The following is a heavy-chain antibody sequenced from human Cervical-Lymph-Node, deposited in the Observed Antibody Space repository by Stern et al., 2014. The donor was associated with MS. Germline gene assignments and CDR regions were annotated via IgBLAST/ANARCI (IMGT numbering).Heavy chain of an antibody. V-gene: IGHV3-33*01. J-gene: IGHJ4*02. Sequence: VQLVESGGGVVQPGRSLRLSCAASGFTFSSYGMHWVRQAPGKGLEWVAVIWYDGSNKYYADSVKGRFTISRDNSKNTLYLQMNSLRAEDTAVYYCARAARMIPLDYWGQGTLVTVSS. CDR2: IWYDGSNK. CDR3: ARAARMIPLDY. CDR1: GFTFSSYG. D-gene: IGHD3-16*01.